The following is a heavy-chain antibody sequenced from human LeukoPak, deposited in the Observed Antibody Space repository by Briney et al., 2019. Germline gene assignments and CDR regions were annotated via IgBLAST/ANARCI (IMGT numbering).Heavy chain of an antibody. Sequence: PGGSLRLSCAASGLTFSSYAMSWVRQAPGKGLEWVSGISAGGSSTYYADSVKGRFTISRDNSKNTLYLQMNTLRAEDTAVYYCASGTVTMFVFDYWGQGTLVTVSS. CDR1: GLTFSSYA. V-gene: IGHV3-23*01. CDR2: ISAGGSST. CDR3: ASGTVTMFVFDY. J-gene: IGHJ4*02. D-gene: IGHD4-17*01.